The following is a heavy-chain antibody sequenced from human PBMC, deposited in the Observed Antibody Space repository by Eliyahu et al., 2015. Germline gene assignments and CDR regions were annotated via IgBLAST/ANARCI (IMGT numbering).Heavy chain of an antibody. Sequence: EVQLVDSGGGLVQPGGSLRLSCAAXGLXFSSQAMAWVRQAPGRGLEWVSSISANGDTIFYADSVKGRFTISRDNSKDTVHMQMNSLTVEDTAIYYCTKDPPWFDPWGQGTLVTVSS. J-gene: IGHJ5*02. V-gene: IGHV3-23*04. CDR1: GLXFSSQA. CDR3: TKDPPWFDP. CDR2: ISANGDTI.